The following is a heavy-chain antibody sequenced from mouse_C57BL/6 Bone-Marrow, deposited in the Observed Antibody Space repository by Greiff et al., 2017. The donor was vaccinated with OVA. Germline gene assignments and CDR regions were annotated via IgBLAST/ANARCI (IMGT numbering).Heavy chain of an antibody. CDR2: IHPNSGST. CDR1: GYTFTSYW. Sequence: VQLQQPGAELVKPGASVKLSCKASGYTFTSYWMHWVKQRPGQGLEWIGMIHPNSGSTNYNEKFKSKATLTVDKSSSTAYMQLSSLTSEDSAVYYCARSQAKGNFDYWGQGTTLTVSS. J-gene: IGHJ2*01. D-gene: IGHD3-2*02. V-gene: IGHV1-64*01. CDR3: ARSQAKGNFDY.